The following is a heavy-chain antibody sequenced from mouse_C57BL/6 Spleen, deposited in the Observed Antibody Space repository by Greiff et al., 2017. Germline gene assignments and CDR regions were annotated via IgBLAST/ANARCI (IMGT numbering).Heavy chain of an antibody. CDR3: ARWITTVVAPGDFDV. J-gene: IGHJ1*03. CDR1: GYTFTSYW. CDR2: IDPSDSET. Sequence: QVQLQQPGAELVRPGSSVKLSCKASGYTFTSYWMHWVKQRPIQGLEWIGNIDPSDSETHYNQKFKDKATLTVDKSSSTAYMQLSSLTSEDSAVYYCARWITTVVAPGDFDVWGTGTTVTVSS. D-gene: IGHD1-1*01. V-gene: IGHV1-52*01.